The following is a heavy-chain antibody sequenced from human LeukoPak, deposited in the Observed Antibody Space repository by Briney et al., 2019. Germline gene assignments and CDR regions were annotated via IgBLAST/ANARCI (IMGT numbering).Heavy chain of an antibody. D-gene: IGHD3-22*01. Sequence: GGSLRLSCAASGFTFSSYSMNWVRQAPGKGLEWVSSISSSSSYIYYADSVKGRFTISRDNAKNSLYLQMNSLSAEDTAVYYCATFGSSGFAFDIWGQGTMVTVSS. CDR3: ATFGSSGFAFDI. V-gene: IGHV3-21*01. CDR2: ISSSSSYI. J-gene: IGHJ3*02. CDR1: GFTFSSYS.